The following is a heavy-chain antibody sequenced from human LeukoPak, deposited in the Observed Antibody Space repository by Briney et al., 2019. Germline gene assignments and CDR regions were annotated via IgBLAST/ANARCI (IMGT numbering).Heavy chain of an antibody. J-gene: IGHJ4*02. CDR3: TNQPILAGSIDS. CDR2: INDAGRTT. D-gene: IGHD3-9*01. CDR1: GFTFNTYA. V-gene: IGHV3-23*01. Sequence: PGGSMRLSCATSGFTFNTYAMNWVRQAPGKGLEWVSTINDAGRTTYYADSVKGRFTISRDNSKNTVYLQMNNLRAEDTALYYCTNQPILAGSIDSWGQGTLVTLSS.